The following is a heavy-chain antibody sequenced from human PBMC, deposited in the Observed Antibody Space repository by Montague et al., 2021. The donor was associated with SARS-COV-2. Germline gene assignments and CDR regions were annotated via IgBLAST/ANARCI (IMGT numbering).Heavy chain of an antibody. V-gene: IGHV3-48*03. D-gene: IGHD3-3*01. Sequence: SLRLSCAASVFTFSSYEMNLVRRAPGKGLEWVSYISSSFSTIYXXXSXXXRFXISRDNAKNSLYLQMNSLRAEDTAVYYCAGAEMYYDFWSGYPWAFYYFDYWGQGTLVTVSS. CDR3: AGAEMYYDFWSGYPWAFYYFDY. CDR2: ISSSFSTI. CDR1: VFTFSSYE. J-gene: IGHJ4*02.